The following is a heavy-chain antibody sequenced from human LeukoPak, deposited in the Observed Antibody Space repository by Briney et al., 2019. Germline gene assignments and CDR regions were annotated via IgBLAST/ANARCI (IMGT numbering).Heavy chain of an antibody. CDR3: ARHQGSAAPDY. D-gene: IGHD6-6*01. V-gene: IGHV5-51*01. CDR2: IYPGDSET. CDR1: GYSFTSYW. Sequence: GESLKISCKGSGYSFTSYWIDWVRQMPGKGLEWMGIIYPGDSETRYSPSFQGQVTISADKSISTAYLQWTSLKASDTAMYYCARHQGSAAPDYWGQGTLVTVSS. J-gene: IGHJ4*02.